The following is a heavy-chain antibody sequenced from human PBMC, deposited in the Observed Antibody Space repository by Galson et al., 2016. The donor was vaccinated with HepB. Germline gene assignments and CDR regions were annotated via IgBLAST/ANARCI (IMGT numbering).Heavy chain of an antibody. CDR2: ISYAGNNK. CDR1: GFTFSTCG. CDR3: AKERGILTGYLLTD. V-gene: IGHV3-30*18. J-gene: IGHJ4*02. D-gene: IGHD3-9*01. Sequence: SLRLSCAASGFTFSTCGMHWVRQAPGKGLEWVAIISYAGNNKYYADSVKGRFTISRDNSKNTLYLQMNSLRAEDTAVYYCAKERGILTGYLLTDWGQGTLVTVSS.